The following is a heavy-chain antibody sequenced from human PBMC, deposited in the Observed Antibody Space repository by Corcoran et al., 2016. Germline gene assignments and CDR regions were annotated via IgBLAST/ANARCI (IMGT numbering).Heavy chain of an antibody. CDR1: GFTFSSYG. J-gene: IGHJ6*02. Sequence: QVQLVESGGGVVQPGRSLRLSCAASGFTFSSYGMHWVRQAPGKGLEWVAVISYDGSNKNYADSVKGRFTISRDNFKNTLYLQMNSLRAEDTAVYYCAKDRGYGGNWGMDVWGQGTTVTVSS. CDR2: ISYDGSNK. D-gene: IGHD2-21*01. V-gene: IGHV3-30*18. CDR3: AKDRGYGGNWGMDV.